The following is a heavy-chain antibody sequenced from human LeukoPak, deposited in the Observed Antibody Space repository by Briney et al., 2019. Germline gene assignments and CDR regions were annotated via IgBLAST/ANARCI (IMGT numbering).Heavy chain of an antibody. V-gene: IGHV1-18*01. J-gene: IGHJ6*02. CDR3: ARGPGFGELFYHYYGMDV. CDR2: ISAYNGNT. D-gene: IGHD3-10*01. CDR1: GYTFTSYG. Sequence: ASVKVSCKASGYTFTSYGISWVRQAPGQGLEWMGWISAYNGNTNYAQKLQGRVTMTTDTSTSTAYMELSRLRSDDTAVYYCARGPGFGELFYHYYGMDVWGQGTTVTVSS.